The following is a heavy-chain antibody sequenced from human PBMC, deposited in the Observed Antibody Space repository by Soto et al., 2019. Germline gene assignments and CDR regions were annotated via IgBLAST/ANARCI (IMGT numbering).Heavy chain of an antibody. Sequence: QVQLQESGSGLVKPSQTVSLTCAVSGGSISSGGYSWSWIRQPPGKGLEWIGYIYHSGTTYYNPSLRSRVTISLDRSKNQFSLKVSSVTAADTAVYYGARGQDYQDSVFDYWGQGTLFTVSA. V-gene: IGHV4-30-2*01. CDR3: ARGQDYQDSVFDY. D-gene: IGHD2-2*01. J-gene: IGHJ4*02. CDR1: GGSISSGGYS. CDR2: IYHSGTT.